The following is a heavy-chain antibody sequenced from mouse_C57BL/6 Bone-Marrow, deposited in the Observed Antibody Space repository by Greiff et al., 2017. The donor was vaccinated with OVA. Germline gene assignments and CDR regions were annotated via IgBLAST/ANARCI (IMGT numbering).Heavy chain of an antibody. CDR3: ARSRFAY. J-gene: IGHJ3*01. CDR2: INPGSGGT. V-gene: IGHV1-54*01. CDR1: GYAFTNYL. Sequence: QVQLQQSGAELVRPGTSVKVSCKASGYAFTNYLIEWVKQRPGRGLEWIGVINPGSGGTNYNEKFKGKATLTADKSSSTAYMQLSSLTSEDSAVYFCARSRFAYWGQGTLVTVSA.